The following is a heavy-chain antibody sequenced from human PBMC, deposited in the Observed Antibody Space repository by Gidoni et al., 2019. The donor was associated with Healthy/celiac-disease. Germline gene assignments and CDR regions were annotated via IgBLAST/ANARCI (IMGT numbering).Heavy chain of an antibody. J-gene: IGHJ5*02. V-gene: IGHV3-13*04. Sequence: EVQLVESGGGLVQPGGSLRLSCAASGFTFSSYDMHWVRQATGKGLEWVSAIGTAGYTYYPGSVKGRFTISRENAKNSLYLQMNSLRAGDTAVYYCARGGYCSSTSCYGGWFDPWGQGTLVTVSS. CDR2: IGTAGYT. D-gene: IGHD2-2*01. CDR3: ARGGYCSSTSCYGGWFDP. CDR1: GFTFSSYD.